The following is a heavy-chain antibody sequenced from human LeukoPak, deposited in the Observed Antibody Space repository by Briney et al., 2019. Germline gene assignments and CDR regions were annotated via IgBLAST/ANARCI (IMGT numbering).Heavy chain of an antibody. V-gene: IGHV1-18*01. Sequence: ASVKVSCKASGGSFSSYAISWVRQAPGQGLEWMGWISAYNGNTNYAQKLQGRVTMTTDTSTSTAYMELCSLRSGDTAVGYCARKLAASSWYGMDVWGQGTTVTVSS. J-gene: IGHJ6*02. CDR1: GGSFSSYA. D-gene: IGHD2-15*01. CDR3: ARKLAASSWYGMDV. CDR2: ISAYNGNT.